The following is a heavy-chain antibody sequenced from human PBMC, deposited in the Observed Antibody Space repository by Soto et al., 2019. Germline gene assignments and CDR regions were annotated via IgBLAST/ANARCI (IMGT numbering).Heavy chain of an antibody. D-gene: IGHD3-3*01. V-gene: IGHV5-51*01. J-gene: IGHJ6*02. CDR1: GYSFTSYW. Sequence: GESLKISCKGSGYSFTSYWIGWVRQMPGKGLEWMGIIYPGDSDTRYSPSFQGQVTISADKSISTAYLQWSSLKASDTAMYYCARGKTGDYDFWSGYARYYYYGMDVWGQGTTVTVYS. CDR3: ARGKTGDYDFWSGYARYYYYGMDV. CDR2: IYPGDSDT.